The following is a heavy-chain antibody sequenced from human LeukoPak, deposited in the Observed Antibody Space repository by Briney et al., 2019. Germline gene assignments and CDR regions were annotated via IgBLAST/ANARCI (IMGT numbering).Heavy chain of an antibody. CDR3: ANGRLLECLLSGGWFDP. CDR1: GGSISSYY. V-gene: IGHV4-59*01. D-gene: IGHD3-3*01. Sequence: SETLSLTCTVSGGSISSYYWSWIRQSPGKGLEWIGYIYYSGTTNYSPSLKSRVTISVDMSKNQFSLKLSSVTAAATAVHYCANGRLLECLLSGGWFDPWGQGTLVTVSS. J-gene: IGHJ5*02. CDR2: IYYSGTT.